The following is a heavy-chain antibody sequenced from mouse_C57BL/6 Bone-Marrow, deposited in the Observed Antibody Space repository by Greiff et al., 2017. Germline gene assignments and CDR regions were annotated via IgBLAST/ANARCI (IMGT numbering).Heavy chain of an antibody. J-gene: IGHJ1*03. CDR2: IRNKANGYTT. V-gene: IGHV7-3*01. Sequence: EVKLQESGGGLVQPGGSLSLSCAASGFTFTDYYMSWVRQPPGKALEWLGFIRNKANGYTTEYSASVKGRFTISRDNSQSILYLQRNALRAEDSATYYCARPIYYGSSDWYFDVWGTGTTVTVSS. CDR1: GFTFTDYY. CDR3: ARPIYYGSSDWYFDV. D-gene: IGHD1-1*01.